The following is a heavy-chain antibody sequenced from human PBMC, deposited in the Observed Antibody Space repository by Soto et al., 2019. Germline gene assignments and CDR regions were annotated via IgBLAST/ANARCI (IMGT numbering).Heavy chain of an antibody. CDR1: GFTFSSYG. Sequence: QVQLVESGGGVVQPGRSLRLSCAASGFTFSSYGMHWVRQAPGTGLEWVAVISYDGSKKYYADSVKGRFNISRDNSKNTLYLQMNSLRAEDTAVYYCAQDRDVVVVDAPGFWGQGSLVTVSS. V-gene: IGHV3-30*18. J-gene: IGHJ4*02. CDR2: ISYDGSKK. CDR3: AQDRDVVVVDAPGF. D-gene: IGHD2-15*01.